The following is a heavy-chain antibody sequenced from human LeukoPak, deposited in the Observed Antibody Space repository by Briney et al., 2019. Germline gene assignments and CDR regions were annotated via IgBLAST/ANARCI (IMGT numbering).Heavy chain of an antibody. D-gene: IGHD5-18*01. Sequence: ASVKVSCKASGGTFSSYAISWVRQAPGQGLEWMGRSIPILGIANYAQKFQGRVTITADKSTSTAYMEPSSLRSEDTAVYYCARGYSYGSIDYWGQGTLVTVSS. J-gene: IGHJ4*02. V-gene: IGHV1-69*04. CDR2: SIPILGIA. CDR3: ARGYSYGSIDY. CDR1: GGTFSSYA.